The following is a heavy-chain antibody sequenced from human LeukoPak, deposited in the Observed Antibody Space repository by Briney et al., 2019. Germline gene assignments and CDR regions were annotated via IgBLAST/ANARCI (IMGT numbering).Heavy chain of an antibody. J-gene: IGHJ4*02. CDR2: ISSSSSYI. D-gene: IGHD1-26*01. Sequence: GGSLRLSCAASGFTFSSYSMNWVRQAPGKGLEWVSSISSSSSYIYYADSVKGRFTISRDNAKNSLYLQMNSLRAEDTAVYYCARVSSLSGSYYNLRAVFDYWGQGTLVTVSS. V-gene: IGHV3-21*01. CDR3: ARVSSLSGSYYNLRAVFDY. CDR1: GFTFSSYS.